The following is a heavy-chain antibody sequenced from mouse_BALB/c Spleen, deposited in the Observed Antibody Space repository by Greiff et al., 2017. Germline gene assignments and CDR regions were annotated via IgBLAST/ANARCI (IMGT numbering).Heavy chain of an antibody. D-gene: IGHD1-1*02. J-gene: IGHJ4*01. Sequence: EVKVVESGGGLVQPGGSRKLSCAASGFTFSSFGMHWVRQAPEKGLEWVAYISSGSSTIYYADTVKGRFTLSRDNPKNTLFLQMTSLRSEDTAMYYCARGYGYAMDYWGQGTSVTVSS. CDR3: ARGYGYAMDY. CDR1: GFTFSSFG. CDR2: ISSGSSTI. V-gene: IGHV5-17*02.